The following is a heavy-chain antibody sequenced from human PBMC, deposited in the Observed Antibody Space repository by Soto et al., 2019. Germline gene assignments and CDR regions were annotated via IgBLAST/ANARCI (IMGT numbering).Heavy chain of an antibody. J-gene: IGHJ4*02. CDR1: GDIVSSNSAA. CDR2: TYYRSTWHN. CDR3: ARQEAKDGDPLDF. Sequence: QVQLQESGPGLVKPSQTLSLTCAISGDIVSSNSAAWNWLRQSPSRGLEWLGRTYYRSTWHNDYAGLVRGRIIINPYTSKNQFSLQLNSVTPEDTAVYYCARQEAKDGDPLDFWVQGTLVTVSS. V-gene: IGHV6-1*01. D-gene: IGHD7-27*01.